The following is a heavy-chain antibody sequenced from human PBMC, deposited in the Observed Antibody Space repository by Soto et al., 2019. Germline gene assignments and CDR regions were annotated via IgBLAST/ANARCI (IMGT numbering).Heavy chain of an antibody. V-gene: IGHV4-4*02. J-gene: IGHJ6*02. Sequence: QVQLQESGPGLVKPSGTLSLTCAVSSGSIGTTNWWSWVRQTPGKGLEWIGEIFHSGNTYYNPSLASRVTISVDTSKNQFSLNLWSVTAADTAVYYCARRTWGMDVWGQGTTVTVSS. CDR3: ARRTWGMDV. D-gene: IGHD2-8*01. CDR1: SGSIGTTNW. CDR2: IFHSGNT.